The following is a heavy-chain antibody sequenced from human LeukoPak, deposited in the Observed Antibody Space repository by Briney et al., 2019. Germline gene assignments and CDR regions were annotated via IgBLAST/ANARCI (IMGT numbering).Heavy chain of an antibody. Sequence: GGSLRLSCAASGFTVSSNYMSWVRQAPGKGLEWVSVIYSGGSTYYADSVKGRFTISRDNYKNTLYLQMNSLRAEDTAVYYCARVFITTRRDGYNFDYWGQGTLVTVSS. V-gene: IGHV3-66*02. CDR3: ARVFITTRRDGYNFDY. CDR2: IYSGGST. CDR1: GFTVSSNY. D-gene: IGHD5-24*01. J-gene: IGHJ4*02.